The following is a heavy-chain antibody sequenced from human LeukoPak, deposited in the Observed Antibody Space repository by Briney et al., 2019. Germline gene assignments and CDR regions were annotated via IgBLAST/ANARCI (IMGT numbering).Heavy chain of an antibody. CDR1: GGSISSYY. Sequence: PSETLSLTCTVSGGSISSYYWSWIRQPPGKGLEWIGYIYYSGSTNYNPSLKSRVTISVDTSKNQFSLKLSSVTAADTAVYYCARDRGYSSSSVDYWGQGTLVTVSS. CDR3: ARDRGYSSSSVDY. CDR2: IYYSGST. D-gene: IGHD6-6*01. V-gene: IGHV4-59*12. J-gene: IGHJ4*02.